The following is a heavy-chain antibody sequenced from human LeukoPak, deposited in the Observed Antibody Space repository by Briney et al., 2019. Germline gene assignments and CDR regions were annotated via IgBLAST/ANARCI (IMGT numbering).Heavy chain of an antibody. J-gene: IGHJ4*02. V-gene: IGHV5-51*01. CDR1: GYSFSTYW. D-gene: IGHD3-16*01. CDR2: IYPGDSDT. CDR3: ARKPSASDY. Sequence: GESLKISCKGSGYSFSTYWIGWVRQVPGKGLEWMGIIYPGDSDTRYSPSFQGQVSISADKSISTAYLQWSSLRASDTAMYYCARKPSASDYWGQGTLVTVSS.